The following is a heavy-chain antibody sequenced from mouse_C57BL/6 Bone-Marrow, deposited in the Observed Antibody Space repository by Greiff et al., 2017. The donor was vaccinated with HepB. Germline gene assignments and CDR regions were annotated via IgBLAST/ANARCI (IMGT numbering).Heavy chain of an antibody. V-gene: IGHV5-6*01. CDR3: GRHWIVTTSDLYFDV. CDR2: ISSGGSYT. D-gene: IGHD2-5*01. Sequence: EVKLMESGGDLVKPGGSLKLSCAASGFTFSSYGMSWVRQTPDKRLEWVATISSGGSYTYYPDSVKGRFTISRDNAKNTLYLQMSSLKSEDTAMYYCGRHWIVTTSDLYFDVWGTGTTVTVSS. CDR1: GFTFSSYG. J-gene: IGHJ1*03.